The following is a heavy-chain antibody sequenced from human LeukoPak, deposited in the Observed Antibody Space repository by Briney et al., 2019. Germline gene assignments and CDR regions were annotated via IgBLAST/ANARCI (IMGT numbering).Heavy chain of an antibody. CDR1: GGSISSSSYY. CDR2: IYYSGST. J-gene: IGHJ5*02. CDR3: ARTRLHYFWSGPPTGASWFDP. Sequence: PSETLSLTCTVSGGSISSSSYYWGWIRQPPGKGLEWNGSIYYSGSTYYNPSLKSRVTISVDTSKNQFSLKLSSVTAADTAVYYCARTRLHYFWSGPPTGASWFDPWGQGTLVTVSS. V-gene: IGHV4-39*01. D-gene: IGHD3-3*01.